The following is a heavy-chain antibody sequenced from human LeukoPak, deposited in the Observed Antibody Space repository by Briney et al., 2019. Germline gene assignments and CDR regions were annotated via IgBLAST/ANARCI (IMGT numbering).Heavy chain of an antibody. J-gene: IGHJ4*02. CDR3: VKDANYFDSGSYLIPFDS. Sequence: EGSLRLSCAASGFTFSRCAMGWVRQTPGKGLEWVAGISGSGSRTYYADAVKGRFNISRDNSKSTLYLQINSLRAEDTAVYYCVKDANYFDSGSYLIPFDSWGQGTLVTVSS. V-gene: IGHV3-23*01. CDR1: GFTFSRCA. D-gene: IGHD3-22*01. CDR2: ISGSGSRT.